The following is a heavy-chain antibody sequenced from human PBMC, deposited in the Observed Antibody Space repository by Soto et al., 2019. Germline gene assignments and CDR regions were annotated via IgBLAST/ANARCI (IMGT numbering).Heavy chain of an antibody. V-gene: IGHV1-69*01. Sequence: QVQLVQSGAEVKKPGSSVKVSCKASGGTFSSYAISWVRQAPGQGLEWMGGIIPIFGTANYAQKFQGRVTITADDSTSTAYMELSSLRSEDTAVYYCASDRQYYDFWSAYYYYGMDVWGKGTTVTVSS. D-gene: IGHD3-3*01. CDR3: ASDRQYYDFWSAYYYYGMDV. CDR1: GGTFSSYA. J-gene: IGHJ6*04. CDR2: IIPIFGTA.